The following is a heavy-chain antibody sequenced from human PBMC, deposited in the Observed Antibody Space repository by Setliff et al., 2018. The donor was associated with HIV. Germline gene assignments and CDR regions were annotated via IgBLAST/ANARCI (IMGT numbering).Heavy chain of an antibody. D-gene: IGHD5-18*01. J-gene: IGHJ6*03. CDR2: VHNSGGT. V-gene: IGHV4-39*01. CDR3: VRHTRDTSLAHYYYYIDV. CDR1: GDSISSGSYY. Sequence: PSETLSLTCSVSGDSISSGSYYWGWIRQSPGKGLEWVGNVHNSGGTNYNPSLKSRVSISVDTSKNQFSLNVNSVTAPDTAVYYCVRHTRDTSLAHYYYYIDVWGKGTTVTVSS.